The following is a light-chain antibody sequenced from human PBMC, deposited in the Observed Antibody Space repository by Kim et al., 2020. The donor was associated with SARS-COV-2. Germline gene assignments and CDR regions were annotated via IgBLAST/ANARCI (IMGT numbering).Light chain of an antibody. Sequence: SPGERATLPCGASQTVTSNYLAWYQQKPVLAPRLLISNAYTRATGIPDRFSGSGSGTDFTLTINSLEPEDFAVYYCQQYAGSPITFGQGTRLEIK. CDR1: QTVTSNY. V-gene: IGKV3D-20*01. CDR3: QQYAGSPIT. J-gene: IGKJ5*01. CDR2: NAY.